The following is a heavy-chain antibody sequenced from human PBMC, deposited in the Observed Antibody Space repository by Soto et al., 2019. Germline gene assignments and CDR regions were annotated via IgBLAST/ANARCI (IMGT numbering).Heavy chain of an antibody. CDR1: GGSISSGGYY. V-gene: IGHV4-31*03. CDR2: IYYSGST. Sequence: QVQLQESGPGLVKPSQTLSLTCTVSGGSISSGGYYCSWIRQHPGKGLEWIGYIYYSGSTYYNPSLKSRVSISVDTSKKQFSLKLSSVTAADTAVYYCARWVGATSFDYWGQGTLDTVSS. D-gene: IGHD1-26*01. J-gene: IGHJ4*02. CDR3: ARWVGATSFDY.